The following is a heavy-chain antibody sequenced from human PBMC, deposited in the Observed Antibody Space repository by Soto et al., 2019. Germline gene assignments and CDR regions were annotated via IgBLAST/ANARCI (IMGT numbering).Heavy chain of an antibody. Sequence: QVQLQESGPGLVKPSQTLSLTCTVSGGSIGSGNYYWNWVRQVPGKALEWIGYIHSSGGSYYTPYLNSRLVISLDASNNRFSLHLSSLAAADTAVYYCARRVRGFDGYLDSWGQGTLVTVSS. V-gene: IGHV4-31*03. D-gene: IGHD3-16*02. CDR1: GGSIGSGNYY. CDR3: ARRVRGFDGYLDS. J-gene: IGHJ4*02. CDR2: IHSSGGS.